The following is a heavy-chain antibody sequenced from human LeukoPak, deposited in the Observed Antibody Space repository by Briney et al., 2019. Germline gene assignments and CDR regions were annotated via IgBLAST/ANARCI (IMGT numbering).Heavy chain of an antibody. CDR1: GFTFSTFG. J-gene: IGHJ4*02. V-gene: IGHV3-30*18. D-gene: IGHD6-19*01. Sequence: GGSLRLSCAASGFTFSTFGMHWVRQAPGKGREWVAVISYDGSNKYYADSVKGRFTISRDNSKNTLYLQMNSLRAEDTAVYYCAKDQGAVADYFDYWGQGTLVTVSS. CDR2: ISYDGSNK. CDR3: AKDQGAVADYFDY.